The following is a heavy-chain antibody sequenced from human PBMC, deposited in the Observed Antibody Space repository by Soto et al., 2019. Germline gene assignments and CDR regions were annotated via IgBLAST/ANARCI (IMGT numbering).Heavy chain of an antibody. V-gene: IGHV2-5*02. CDR1: GFSLSTTGVG. J-gene: IGHJ2*01. Sequence: QITLKESGPTLVKPTQTLTLTCTVSGFSLSTTGVGVGWIRQAPGKALDYLAIIFWDDDKYYSPTLKSRITITKDNSENQVVLTLTDLAPVDTVTYYCAYRRLQGATYFDLWGRGTLVTVSS. D-gene: IGHD3-16*01. CDR2: IFWDDDK. CDR3: AYRRLQGATYFDL.